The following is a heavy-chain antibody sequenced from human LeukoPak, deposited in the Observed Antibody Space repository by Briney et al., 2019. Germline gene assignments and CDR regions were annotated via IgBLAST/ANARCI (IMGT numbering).Heavy chain of an antibody. Sequence: ASVKVSCKASGGTFNTYAISWVRQAPGQGLEWLGGIVPVFGSTNYAQRFQGRVTITSDDSTSTAYMKLSSLRSEDTAVYYCACHTRGDQPADYYYYYMDVWGKGTTVTVSS. CDR2: IVPVFGST. J-gene: IGHJ6*03. D-gene: IGHD2-21*02. V-gene: IGHV1-69*13. CDR3: ACHTRGDQPADYYYYYMDV. CDR1: GGTFNTYA.